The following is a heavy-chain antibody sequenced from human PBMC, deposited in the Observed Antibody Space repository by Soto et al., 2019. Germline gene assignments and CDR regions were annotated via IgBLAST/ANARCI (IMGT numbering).Heavy chain of an antibody. CDR2: IYYSGST. D-gene: IGHD3-3*01. CDR1: GGSVSSGSYY. V-gene: IGHV4-61*01. Sequence: PSETLSLTCTVSGGSVSSGSYYWSWIRQPPGKGLEWIGYIYYSGSTNYNPSLKSRVTISVDTSKNQFSLKLSSVTAADTAVYYCARDRPVDFWSGYYILPRASYYYYGMDVWGQGTTVTVSS. J-gene: IGHJ6*02. CDR3: ARDRPVDFWSGYYILPRASYYYYGMDV.